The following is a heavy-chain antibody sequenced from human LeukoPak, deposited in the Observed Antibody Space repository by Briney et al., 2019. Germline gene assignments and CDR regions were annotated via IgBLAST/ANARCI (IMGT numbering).Heavy chain of an antibody. CDR2: IGGSGGST. V-gene: IGHV3-23*01. CDR3: AKDLYYYDSSGYYPKFDY. D-gene: IGHD3-22*01. CDR1: GFTFSSYA. J-gene: IGHJ4*02. Sequence: GGSLRLSCAASGFTFSSYAMSWVRQAPGKGLEWVSAIGGSGGSTYYADSVKGRFTISRDNSKNTLYLQMNSLRAEDTAVYYCAKDLYYYDSSGYYPKFDYWGQGTLVTVSS.